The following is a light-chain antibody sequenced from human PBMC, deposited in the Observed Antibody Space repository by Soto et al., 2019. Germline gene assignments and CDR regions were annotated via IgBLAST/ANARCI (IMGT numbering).Light chain of an antibody. V-gene: IGLV2-11*01. Sequence: QPVLTQPRSVCGSPGQSVTISCTGTSSDVGGYNYVSWYQQHPGKAPKLMIYDVSKRPSGVPDRFSGSKSGNTASLTISGLQAEDEADYYCCSYAGSYTYVFGTGTKLTVL. CDR2: DVS. CDR1: SSDVGGYNY. CDR3: CSYAGSYTYV. J-gene: IGLJ1*01.